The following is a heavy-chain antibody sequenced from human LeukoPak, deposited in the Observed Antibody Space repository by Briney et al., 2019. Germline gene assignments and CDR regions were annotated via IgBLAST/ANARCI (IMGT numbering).Heavy chain of an antibody. CDR2: INHSGGT. V-gene: IGHV4-34*01. Sequence: SETLSLTCAVYGGSFSGYYWSWIRQPPGKGLEWIGEINHSGGTNYNPSLKSRVTISVDTSKNQFSLKLSSVTAADTAVYYCATGRRRFDYWGQGTLVTVSS. D-gene: IGHD7-27*01. J-gene: IGHJ4*02. CDR1: GGSFSGYY. CDR3: ATGRRRFDY.